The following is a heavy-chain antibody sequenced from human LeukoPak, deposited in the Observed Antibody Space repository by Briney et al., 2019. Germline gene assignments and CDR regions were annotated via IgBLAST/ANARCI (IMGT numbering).Heavy chain of an antibody. Sequence: ASVKVSCKASGYTFTSYGISWVRQAPGQGLEWMGWISAYNGNTNYAQKLQGRVTMTTDTSTSTAYMELRSLRFDDTAVYYCARDSVTIFGVVSFNLMAFDYWGQGTLVTVSS. CDR1: GYTFTSYG. CDR2: ISAYNGNT. D-gene: IGHD3-3*01. V-gene: IGHV1-18*01. J-gene: IGHJ4*02. CDR3: ARDSVTIFGVVSFNLMAFDY.